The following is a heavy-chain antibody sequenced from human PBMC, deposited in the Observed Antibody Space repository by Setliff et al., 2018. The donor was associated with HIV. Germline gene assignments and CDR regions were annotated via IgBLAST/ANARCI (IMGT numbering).Heavy chain of an antibody. D-gene: IGHD1-1*01. J-gene: IGHJ4*02. V-gene: IGHV1-2*06. Sequence: ASVKVSCKASGYTFTGYYWLWVQQAPGQGLEWMGRINPKSVGTNYAQKFQGRVTMTRDTSIRTAYMELSRLRSDDTAVYDCARRARESTALHSDWNDVLFFDYWGQGTLVTVSS. CDR1: GYTFTGYY. CDR3: ARRARESTALHSDWNDVLFFDY. CDR2: INPKSVGT.